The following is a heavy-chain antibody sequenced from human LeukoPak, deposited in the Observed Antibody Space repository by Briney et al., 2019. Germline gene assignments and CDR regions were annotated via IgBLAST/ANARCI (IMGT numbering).Heavy chain of an antibody. CDR1: GFTFSSYS. Sequence: TGGSLRLSCAASGFTFSSYSMNWVRQAPGKGLEWVSSISSNTNYIYYADSVKGRFTISRDNAKNSLYLQMNSLRAEDTAVYYCARIKEDTDAFDIWGQGTMVTVSS. V-gene: IGHV3-21*01. CDR3: ARIKEDTDAFDI. J-gene: IGHJ3*02. CDR2: ISSNTNYI.